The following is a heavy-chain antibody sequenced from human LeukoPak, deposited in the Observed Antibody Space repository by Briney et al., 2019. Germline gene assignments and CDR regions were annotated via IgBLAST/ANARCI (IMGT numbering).Heavy chain of an antibody. J-gene: IGHJ4*02. V-gene: IGHV4-59*01. Sequence: SETLSLPCSVSGGSISSYYWSGIPRPPGKGLEWIGYIYYSGSTNYNPSVKRRVTISVGTSQKQLPLKLGPATTGGTALYYLGRLNNWNGDFDYWGQGTLVTVSS. D-gene: IGHD1-20*01. CDR1: GGSISSYY. CDR2: IYYSGST. CDR3: GRLNNWNGDFDY.